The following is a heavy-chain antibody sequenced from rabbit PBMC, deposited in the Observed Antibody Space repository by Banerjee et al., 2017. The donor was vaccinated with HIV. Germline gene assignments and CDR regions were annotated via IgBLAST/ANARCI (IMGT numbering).Heavy chain of an antibody. CDR3: ARDTYYYDGWGLDL. CDR1: GFSFSSKYW. D-gene: IGHD4-1*01. J-gene: IGHJ4*01. CDR2: IYAGSSGST. V-gene: IGHV1S45*01. Sequence: QEQLEESGGDLVKPEGSLTLTCTASGFSFSSKYWICWVRQAPGKGLEWIACIYAGSSGSTYYANWVNGRFTISLDNAQNTVTLQLNSLTAADTATYFCARDTYYYDGWGLDLWGQGTLVTVS.